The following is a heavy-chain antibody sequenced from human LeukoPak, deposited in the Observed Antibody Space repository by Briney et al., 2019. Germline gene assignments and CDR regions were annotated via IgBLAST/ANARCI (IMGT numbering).Heavy chain of an antibody. CDR1: GGSISSYY. J-gene: IGHJ4*02. D-gene: IGHD3-22*01. V-gene: IGHV4-59*12. Sequence: SETLSLTCNVSGGSISSYYWSWVRQPPGKGLEWIGYIYYSGSTYYNPSLKSRVTISVDTSKNQFSLKLSSVTAADTAVYYCARGDNYYDCDYWGQGTLVTVSS. CDR3: ARGDNYYDCDY. CDR2: IYYSGST.